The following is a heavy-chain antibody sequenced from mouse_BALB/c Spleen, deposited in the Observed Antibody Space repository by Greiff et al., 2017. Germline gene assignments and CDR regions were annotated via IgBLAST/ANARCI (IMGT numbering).Heavy chain of an antibody. J-gene: IGHJ2*01. D-gene: IGHD2-1*01. CDR2: IWAGGST. V-gene: IGHV2-9*02. CDR3: ARETYGNYEEFDY. CDR1: GFSLTSYG. Sequence: VKLKESGPGLVAPSQSLSITCTVSGFSLTSYGVHWVRQPPGKGLEWLGVIWAGGSTNYNSALMSRLSISKDNSKSQVFLKMNSLQTDDTAMYYCARETYGNYEEFDYWGQGTTLTVSS.